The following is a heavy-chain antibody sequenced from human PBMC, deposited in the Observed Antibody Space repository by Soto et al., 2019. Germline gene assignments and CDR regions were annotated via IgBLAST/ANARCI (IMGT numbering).Heavy chain of an antibody. CDR1: GFTFDDYA. CDR2: ISWNGDNI. Sequence: GGSLRLSCVASGFTFDDYAMHWVRQATGKGLEWVSGISWNGDNIGYADSVKGRFTISRDNAKNSLYLQMNSLRAEDTALYYCAKDMEGSGSYVKLDCWGQGTLVTVSS. V-gene: IGHV3-9*01. D-gene: IGHD6-19*01. CDR3: AKDMEGSGSYVKLDC. J-gene: IGHJ4*02.